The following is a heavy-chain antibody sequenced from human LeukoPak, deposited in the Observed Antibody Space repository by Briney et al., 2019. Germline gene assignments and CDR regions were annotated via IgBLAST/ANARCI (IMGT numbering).Heavy chain of an antibody. D-gene: IGHD1-1*01. Sequence: GGSLRLSCAASGFTFSSYGMHWVRQAPGEGLEWVAFIRYDGSNKYYADSVKGRFTISRDNSKNTLYLQMNSLRAEDTAVYYCAKDQRYNWNDVDYMDVWGKGTTVTISS. V-gene: IGHV3-30*02. CDR2: IRYDGSNK. J-gene: IGHJ6*03. CDR3: AKDQRYNWNDVDYMDV. CDR1: GFTFSSYG.